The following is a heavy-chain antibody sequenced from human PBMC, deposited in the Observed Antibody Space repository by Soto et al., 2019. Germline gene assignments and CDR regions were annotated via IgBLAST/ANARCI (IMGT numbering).Heavy chain of an antibody. CDR3: TTEDTAMVRYYYYGMDV. V-gene: IGHV3-15*01. CDR1: GFTSSNAW. J-gene: IGHJ6*02. CDR2: IKSKTDGGTT. D-gene: IGHD5-18*01. Sequence: LRLSCAASGFTSSNAWMSWVRQAPGKGLEWVGRIKSKTDGGTTDYAAPVKGRLTISRDDSKNTLYLQMNSLKTEDTGVYYCTTEDTAMVRYYYYGMDVWGQGTTVTVSS.